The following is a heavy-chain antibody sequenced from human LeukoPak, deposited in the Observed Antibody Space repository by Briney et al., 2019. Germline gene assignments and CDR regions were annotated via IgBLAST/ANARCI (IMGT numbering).Heavy chain of an antibody. CDR3: ARTTTSFDD. Sequence: RTSETLSLTCTVSGGSISSYYWSWIRQPPGKGLEWIGYIYDSGGNNYNPSLKSRVTISIDTSKNQFSLKLNSVTAADTAVYYCARTTTSFDDWGQGTLVTVSS. CDR2: IYDSGGN. D-gene: IGHD2-2*01. V-gene: IGHV4-59*01. J-gene: IGHJ4*02. CDR1: GGSISSYY.